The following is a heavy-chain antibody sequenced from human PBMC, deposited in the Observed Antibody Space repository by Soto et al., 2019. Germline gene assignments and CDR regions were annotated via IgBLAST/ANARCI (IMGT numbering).Heavy chain of an antibody. CDR2: INPNSGGT. CDR3: AREGYCSGGSCHDWFDP. Sequence: QVQLVQSGAEVKKPGASVKVSCKASGYTFTGYYMHWVRQAPGQGLEWMGWINPNSGGTNYAQKFQGWVTMTRDTSXSXXYMELSRRRSDDTAVYYCAREGYCSGGSCHDWFDPWGQGTLVTVSS. V-gene: IGHV1-2*04. D-gene: IGHD2-15*01. CDR1: GYTFTGYY. J-gene: IGHJ5*02.